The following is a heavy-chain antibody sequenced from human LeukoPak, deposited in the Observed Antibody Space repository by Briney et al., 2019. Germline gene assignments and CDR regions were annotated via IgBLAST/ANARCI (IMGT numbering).Heavy chain of an antibody. J-gene: IGHJ4*02. V-gene: IGHV1-2*02. D-gene: IGHD2-15*01. CDR1: GYTFTSYD. Sequence: ASVKVSCKASGYTFTSYDINWVRQAPGQGLEWMGWINPNSGGTNYAQKFQGRVTMTRDTSISTAYMELRSLRSDDTAVYYCARGITSCSGGSCYLNWGQGTLVTVSS. CDR2: INPNSGGT. CDR3: ARGITSCSGGSCYLN.